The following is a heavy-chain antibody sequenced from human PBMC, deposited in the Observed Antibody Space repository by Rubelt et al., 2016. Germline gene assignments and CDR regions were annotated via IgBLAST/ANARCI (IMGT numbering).Heavy chain of an antibody. J-gene: IGHJ6*02. Sequence: EVQLVESGGGLVQPGGSLRLSCAASGFTFSSYSMNWVRQAPGKGLEWVSYISSSSSTIYYADSVKGRFTISRDNAKNSLYLQMNSLRAEDTAVYYCAREVGGYDYPYYYGMDVWGQGTTVTVSS. D-gene: IGHD5-12*01. CDR1: GFTFSSYS. CDR3: AREVGGYDYPYYYGMDV. CDR2: ISSSSSTI. V-gene: IGHV3-48*04.